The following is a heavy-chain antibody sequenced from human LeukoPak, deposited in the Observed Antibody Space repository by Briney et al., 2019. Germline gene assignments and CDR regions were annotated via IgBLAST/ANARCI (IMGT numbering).Heavy chain of an antibody. CDR1: GGSISSYY. Sequence: PSETLSLTCTVSGGSISSYYWSWIRQPAGKGLEWIGRIYTSGSTNYNPSLKSRVTMSVDTSKNQFSLKLSSVTAAGTAVYYCARDRGDYDSSGYYGYFDYWGQGALVTVSS. CDR3: ARDRGDYDSSGYYGYFDY. D-gene: IGHD3-22*01. CDR2: IYTSGST. J-gene: IGHJ4*02. V-gene: IGHV4-4*07.